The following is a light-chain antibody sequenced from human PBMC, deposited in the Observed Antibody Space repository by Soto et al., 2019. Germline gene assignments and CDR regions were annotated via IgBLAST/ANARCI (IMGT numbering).Light chain of an antibody. Sequence: ENVLTQPPGTLSLAPGERATLSCRASQSVGTYFAWYQQKPGQAPRLLIFDASKRTTGIPARFSGSGSGTDFTLTISSLETEDLAVYYCQHRSNWPSWTFGAGTKVDIK. CDR2: DAS. V-gene: IGKV3-11*01. J-gene: IGKJ1*01. CDR3: QHRSNWPSWT. CDR1: QSVGTY.